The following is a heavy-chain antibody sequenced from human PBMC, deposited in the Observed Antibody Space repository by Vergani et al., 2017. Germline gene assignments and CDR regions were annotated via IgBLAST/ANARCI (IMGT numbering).Heavy chain of an antibody. CDR2: IGTAGDT. CDR1: GFTFSSYA. CDR3: ARGGDSGSDWGQIDY. V-gene: IGHV3-13*01. D-gene: IGHD1-26*01. J-gene: IGHJ4*02. Sequence: EVQLVESGGGLVQPGGSLRLSCAASGFTFSSYAMHWVRQATGKGLEWVSAIGTAGDTYYPGSVKGRFTISRENAKNSLYLQMNSLRAGDTAVYYCARGGDSGSDWGQIDYWDQGTLVTVSS.